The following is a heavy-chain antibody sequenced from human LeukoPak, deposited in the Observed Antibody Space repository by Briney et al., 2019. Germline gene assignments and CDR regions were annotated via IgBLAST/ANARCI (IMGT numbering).Heavy chain of an antibody. D-gene: IGHD1-1*01. CDR2: IYYSGST. Sequence: PSETLSLTCAVSGYGISSDYYWGWIRQPPGKGLEWIGYIYYSGSTNYNPSLKSRVTISVDTSKNQFSLKLSSVTAADTAVYYCARHNSRYPFDPWGQGTLVTVSS. CDR1: GYGISSDYY. V-gene: IGHV4-61*01. J-gene: IGHJ5*02. CDR3: ARHNSRYPFDP.